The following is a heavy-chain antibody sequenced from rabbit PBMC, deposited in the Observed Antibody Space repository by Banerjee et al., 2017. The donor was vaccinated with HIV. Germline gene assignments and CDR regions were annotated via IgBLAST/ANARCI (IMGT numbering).Heavy chain of an antibody. CDR3: ARHAGNSYWTGYYFNL. D-gene: IGHD8-1*01. CDR1: GFDFSSNA. J-gene: IGHJ4*01. Sequence: QQQLEESGGGLVKPEGSLTLTCKASGFDFSSNAMCWVRQAPGKGPEWIACIYAGDGSTDYARWVNGRFTISKTSTTVDLKMTSLTAADTATYFCARHAGNSYWTGYYFNLWGPGTLVTVS. V-gene: IGHV1S47*01. CDR2: IYAGDGST.